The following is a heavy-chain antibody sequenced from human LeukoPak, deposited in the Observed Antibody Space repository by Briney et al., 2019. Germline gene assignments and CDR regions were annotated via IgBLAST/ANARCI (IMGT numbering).Heavy chain of an antibody. J-gene: IGHJ4*02. V-gene: IGHV3-43*02. CDR2: ISGDGGST. CDR1: GFTFDDYA. D-gene: IGHD3-3*01. Sequence: GGSLRLSCAAAGFTFDDYAMHWVRHAPGKGLEWVSLISGDGGSTYYADSVKGRFTISRDNSKNSLYLQMNSLRTQDTALYYCAKGRFLEWLPDYWGQGTLVTVSS. CDR3: AKGRFLEWLPDY.